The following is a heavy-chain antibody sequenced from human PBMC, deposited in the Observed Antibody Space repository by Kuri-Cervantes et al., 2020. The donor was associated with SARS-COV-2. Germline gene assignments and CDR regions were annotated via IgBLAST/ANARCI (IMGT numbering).Heavy chain of an antibody. CDR1: GFTFDDYA. CDR3: ARDLYFNLRELREEYGFDY. V-gene: IGHV3-9*01. CDR2: ISWNSGSI. J-gene: IGHJ4*02. Sequence: GGSLRLSCAASGFTFDDYAMHWVRQAPGKGLEWVSGISWNSGSIGYADSVKGRFTISRDNAKNTLYLQMNSLRAEDTAVYYCARDLYFNLRELREEYGFDYWGQGTLVTVSS. D-gene: IGHD1-26*01.